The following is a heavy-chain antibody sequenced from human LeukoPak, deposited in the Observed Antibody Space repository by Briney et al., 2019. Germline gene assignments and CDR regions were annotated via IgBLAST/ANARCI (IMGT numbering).Heavy chain of an antibody. CDR2: ISGSGGST. D-gene: IGHD4-17*01. J-gene: IGHJ4*02. CDR1: GFTFSRYA. CDR3: AKDMFRDPYGDYGIDY. V-gene: IGHV3-23*01. Sequence: PGGSLRLSCAVSGFTFSRYAMTWVRQAPGKGLEWVSAISGSGGSTYFADSVKGRFTISRDNSKNTLYLQMNGLRAEDTAVYYCAKDMFRDPYGDYGIDYWGQGTLVTVSS.